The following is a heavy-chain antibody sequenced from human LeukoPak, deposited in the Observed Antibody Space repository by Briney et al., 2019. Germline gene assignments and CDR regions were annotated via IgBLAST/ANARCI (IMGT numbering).Heavy chain of an antibody. CDR3: ARDADSIAAAGTFDY. Sequence: SETLSLTCTVSGVSISSSSYFWAWIRQSPGKGLEWIGTIYYNGDTYYNPSLKSRVTISLDTSKNHFSLRLSSVTAADTAVYYCARDADSIAAAGTFDYWGQGTLVTASS. CDR1: GVSISSSSYF. J-gene: IGHJ4*02. V-gene: IGHV4-39*07. CDR2: IYYNGDT. D-gene: IGHD6-25*01.